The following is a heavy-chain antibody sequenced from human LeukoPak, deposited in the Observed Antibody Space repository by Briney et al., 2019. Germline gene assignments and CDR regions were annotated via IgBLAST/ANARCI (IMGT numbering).Heavy chain of an antibody. V-gene: IGHV3-21*01. CDR3: ARDRVVSGRFGEVAS. CDR2: ISSSSTYI. J-gene: IGHJ5*01. CDR1: GFTFSSYA. Sequence: GGSLRLSCAASGFTFSSYAMSWGRAAPGKGLEWVSFISSSSTYIYYADSVKGRFTISRDDAKNSLYLQMSSLRADDTAVYYCARDRVVSGRFGEVASWGQGTLVTVSS. D-gene: IGHD3-10*01.